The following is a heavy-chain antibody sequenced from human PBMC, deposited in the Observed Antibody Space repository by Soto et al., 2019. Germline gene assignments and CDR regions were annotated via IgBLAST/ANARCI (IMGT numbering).Heavy chain of an antibody. CDR1: GFTFSSYA. D-gene: IGHD3-22*01. CDR3: ATHYDSSGYYLYGY. V-gene: IGHV3-23*01. Sequence: GGSLRLSCAASGFTFSSYAMSWVRQAPGKGLEWVLAISGSGGSTYYADSVKGRFTISRDNSKNTLYLQMNSLRAEDTAVYYCATHYDSSGYYLYGYWGQGTLVTVSS. J-gene: IGHJ4*02. CDR2: ISGSGGST.